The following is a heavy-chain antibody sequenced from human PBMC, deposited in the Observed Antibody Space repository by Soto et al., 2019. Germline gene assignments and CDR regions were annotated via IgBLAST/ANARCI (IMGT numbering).Heavy chain of an antibody. CDR2: INPNSGGT. D-gene: IGHD6-13*01. J-gene: IGHJ6*02. Sequence: ASVKVSCKASGYTFTGYYMHWVRQAPGQGLEWMGWINPNSGGTNYAQKFQGRVTMTRDTSISTAYMELSRLRSDDTAVYYCARVPTRIPGEIAAADFYYYGMDVWGQGTTVTVSS. CDR1: GYTFTGYY. V-gene: IGHV1-2*02. CDR3: ARVPTRIPGEIAAADFYYYGMDV.